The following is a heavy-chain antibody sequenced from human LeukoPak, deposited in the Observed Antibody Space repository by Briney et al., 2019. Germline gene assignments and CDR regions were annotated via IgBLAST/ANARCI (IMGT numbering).Heavy chain of an antibody. CDR1: GSTFSSYW. CDR3: ARGLLAAAGIDY. CDR2: IKQDGSEK. J-gene: IGHJ4*02. Sequence: GGSLRLSCAASGSTFSSYWMSWVRQAPGKGLEWVANIKQDGSEKNSVDSVKGRFTISRDNAKNSLYLQMNSLRAEDTAVYYCARGLLAAAGIDYWGQGALVTVSS. V-gene: IGHV3-7*04. D-gene: IGHD6-13*01.